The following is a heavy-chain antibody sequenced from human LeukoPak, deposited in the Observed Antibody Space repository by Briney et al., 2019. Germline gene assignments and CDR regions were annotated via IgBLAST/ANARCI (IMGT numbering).Heavy chain of an antibody. CDR1: GFTFSTYG. CDR3: AKDRVTTVTTFFSQFDF. D-gene: IGHD4-11*01. J-gene: IGHJ4*02. CDR2: ITGSGDKT. V-gene: IGHV3-23*01. Sequence: PGGSLRLSCATSGFTFSTYGMDWVRQAPGKGLEWVSGITGSGDKTYYTDSLKGRFTISRDNSKNTLFLQISSLRADDTAVYYCAKDRVTTVTTFFSQFDFWGQGTLVTVSS.